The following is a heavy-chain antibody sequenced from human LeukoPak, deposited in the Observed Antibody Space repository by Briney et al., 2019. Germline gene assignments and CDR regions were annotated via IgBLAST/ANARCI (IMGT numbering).Heavy chain of an antibody. CDR3: TRGRNSAFDY. V-gene: IGHV6-1*01. CDR2: TYYGSKWSN. Sequence: SQTLSLTCAISGDSVFSNGVAWNWLRQSPSRGLEWLGRTYYGSKWSNDYALSVKSRITINPDTSKNQFSLQLNSVTPEDTAVYYCTRGRNSAFDYWGQGTLVTVSS. D-gene: IGHD1-14*01. CDR1: GDSVFSNGVA. J-gene: IGHJ4*02.